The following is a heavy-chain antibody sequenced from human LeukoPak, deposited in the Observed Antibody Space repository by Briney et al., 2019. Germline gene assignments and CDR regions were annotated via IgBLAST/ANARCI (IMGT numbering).Heavy chain of an antibody. CDR3: AKSYFDDSRDYLVTLTLDN. CDR1: GLTFISYA. J-gene: IGHJ4*01. Sequence: GGSLRLSCAASGLTFISYAMAWVSPAPGEGLELVSTVGGGGGRIFYAYSVHGRFTISRDKSKNTPYLQMSGVRAEETALYYCAKSYFDDSRDYLVTLTLDNWGHRTLVTVSA. CDR2: VGGGGGRI. D-gene: IGHD3-10*01. V-gene: IGHV3-23*01.